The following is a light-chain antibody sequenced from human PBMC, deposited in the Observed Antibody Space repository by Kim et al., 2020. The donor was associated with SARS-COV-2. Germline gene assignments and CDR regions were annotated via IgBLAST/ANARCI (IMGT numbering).Light chain of an antibody. Sequence: PGERATLSCRASQTLSGNYLAWYKQKFGQAPRLLIYAASTRATGIPDRFSGSGSGTDFTLTISRVEPEDFAVYYCQQYGSSSRTFGQGTKVDIK. CDR3: QQYGSSSRT. CDR1: QTLSGNY. J-gene: IGKJ1*01. CDR2: AAS. V-gene: IGKV3-20*01.